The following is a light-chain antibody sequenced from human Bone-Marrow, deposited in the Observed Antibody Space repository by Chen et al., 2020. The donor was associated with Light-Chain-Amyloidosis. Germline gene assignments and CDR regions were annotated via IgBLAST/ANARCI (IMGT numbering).Light chain of an antibody. CDR1: SSDVGDDNH. J-gene: IGLJ1*01. CDR2: EVT. Sequence: QSDLHQPASVTGFPGESVTISCTGTSSDVGDDNHVSGYQQHPDKAPKLMIYEVTNRPSWVPDRFSASKSDNTASLPISWLQTEVEADYFCSSYTITNTLVFGCGTRVTVL. V-gene: IGLV2-14*01. CDR3: SSYTITNTLV.